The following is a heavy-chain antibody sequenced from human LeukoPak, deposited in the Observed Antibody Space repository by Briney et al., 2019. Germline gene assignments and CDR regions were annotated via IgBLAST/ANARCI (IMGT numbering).Heavy chain of an antibody. D-gene: IGHD3-22*01. J-gene: IGHJ4*02. CDR2: INPSGGST. V-gene: IGHV1-46*01. CDR1: GYTFTSYY. CDR3: YYYDSSGYYNY. Sequence: ASVNVSCKASGYTFTSYYMHWVRQAPGQGREWMGIINPSGGSTSYAQKFQGRVTMTRDTSTSTVYMELSSLRSEDAAVYYCYYYDSSGYYNYWGQGTLVTVSS.